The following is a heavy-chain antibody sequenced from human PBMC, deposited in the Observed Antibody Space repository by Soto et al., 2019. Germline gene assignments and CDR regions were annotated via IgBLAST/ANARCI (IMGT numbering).Heavy chain of an antibody. J-gene: IGHJ2*01. V-gene: IGHV3-23*01. Sequence: EVQLLESGGGLVQPGGSLRLSCAGSGFTFINYAMNWVRQVPGKGLEWVSSISGGGDAAFFPDSVRGRFTISRDNSENTVTLQMNSLGVDDTAVYYCARKILGSTSRPNYWYFDVWGRGTLVTVSS. CDR3: ARKILGSTSRPNYWYFDV. CDR1: GFTFINYA. D-gene: IGHD3-16*01. CDR2: ISGGGDAA.